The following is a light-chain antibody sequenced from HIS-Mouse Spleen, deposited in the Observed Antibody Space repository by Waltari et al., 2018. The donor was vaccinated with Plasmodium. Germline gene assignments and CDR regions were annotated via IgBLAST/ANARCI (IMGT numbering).Light chain of an antibody. Sequence: QSALTQPASVSGSPGQSLTISCTGTSSDVGSYNLVSCYQQHPGKAPKHIIYEGSKRPSGVSKRFSGAKSGDTAALTSSRLQADDEADYYCCSYAGSSTKWVFGGGTKLTVL. V-gene: IGLV2-23*01. J-gene: IGLJ3*02. CDR2: EGS. CDR1: SSDVGSYNL. CDR3: CSYAGSSTKWV.